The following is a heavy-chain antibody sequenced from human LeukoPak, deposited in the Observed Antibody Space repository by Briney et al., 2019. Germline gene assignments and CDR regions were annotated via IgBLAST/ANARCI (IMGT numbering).Heavy chain of an antibody. J-gene: IGHJ4*02. V-gene: IGHV4-59*01. CDR3: ARDRSSSPTGIDY. D-gene: IGHD6-6*01. CDR2: ISYSGST. Sequence: PSETLSLTCTVSGDSISGYYWSWVRQPPGKGLEWIGYISYSGSTNYNPSLKSRVTISVDTSKNQFSLKLSSVTAADTAVYYCARDRSSSPTGIDYWGQGTLVTVSS. CDR1: GDSISGYY.